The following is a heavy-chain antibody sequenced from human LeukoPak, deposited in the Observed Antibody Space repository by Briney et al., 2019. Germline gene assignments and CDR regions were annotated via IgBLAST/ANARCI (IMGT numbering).Heavy chain of an antibody. V-gene: IGHV1-2*02. J-gene: IGHJ4*02. CDR3: ARDIQGSSSTLDY. Sequence: ASVKVSCKASGYTFTGYYMHWVRQAPGQGLEWMGWINPNSGGTNYAQKFQGRVTMTRDTSISTAYMELSRLRSDDTAVYYCARDIQGSSSTLDYWGQGTLVTVSS. D-gene: IGHD2-2*01. CDR2: INPNSGGT. CDR1: GYTFTGYY.